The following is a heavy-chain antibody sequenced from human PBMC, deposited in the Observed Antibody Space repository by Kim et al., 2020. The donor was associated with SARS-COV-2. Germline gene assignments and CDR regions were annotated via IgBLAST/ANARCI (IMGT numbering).Heavy chain of an antibody. V-gene: IGHV1-46*01. CDR2: INPSGGST. J-gene: IGHJ5*02. CDR1: GYTFTSYY. D-gene: IGHD3-22*01. CDR3: ARDVSRSKTLHYDSCLVCGWFDP. Sequence: ASVKVSCKASGYTFTSYYMHWVRQAPGQGLEWMGIINPSGGSTSYAQKFQGRVTMTRDTSTSTVYMELSSLRSEDTAVYYCARDVSRSKTLHYDSCLVCGWFDPWGQGTLVTVSS.